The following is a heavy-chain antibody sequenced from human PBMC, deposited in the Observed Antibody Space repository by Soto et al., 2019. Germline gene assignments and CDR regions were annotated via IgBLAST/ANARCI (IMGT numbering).Heavy chain of an antibody. D-gene: IGHD3-22*01. CDR1: GFTFSSYG. V-gene: IGHV3-30*03. CDR2: ISYDGSNK. Sequence: QVQLVESGGGVVQPGRSLRLSCAASGFTFSSYGMHWVRQAPGKGLEWVAVISYDGSNKYYADSVKGRFTISRDNSKXXXXXXXXXXXAXDTXXXXXXKDRRPNYYYGMDVWGQGTTVTVSS. CDR3: XKDRRPNYYYGMDV. J-gene: IGHJ6*02.